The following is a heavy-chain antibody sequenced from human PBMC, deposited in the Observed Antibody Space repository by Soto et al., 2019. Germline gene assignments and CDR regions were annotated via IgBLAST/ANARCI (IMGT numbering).Heavy chain of an antibody. CDR2: IYYSGST. J-gene: IGHJ6*03. CDR3: ASIPQLWSGYIHYYYYYMDV. D-gene: IGHD3-3*01. CDR1: GGSISSSSYY. Sequence: SETLSLTCTVSGGSISSSSYYWGWIRQPPGKGLEWIGSIYYSGSTYYNPSLKSRVTISVDTSKNQFSLKLSSVTAADTAVYYCASIPQLWSGYIHYYYYYMDVWGKGTTVTVSS. V-gene: IGHV4-39*01.